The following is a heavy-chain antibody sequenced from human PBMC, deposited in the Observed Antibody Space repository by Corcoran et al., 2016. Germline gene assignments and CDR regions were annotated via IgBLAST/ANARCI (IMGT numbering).Heavy chain of an antibody. CDR3: ARAGSTLGYYYYGMDV. D-gene: IGHD3-10*01. CDR1: VFTCRSYG. V-gene: IGHV3-33*01. CDR2: IWYAGSNK. Sequence: QLQLMESGGGVFQPGRGLRLSCAASVFTCRSYGIHWVRQAPGKWLEWVAVIWYAGSNKYYADSVKGRFTISRYNSKNTLYLQMNSLRAEETSMYYGARAGSTLGYYYYGMDVGGHGPTVTVSS. J-gene: IGHJ6*02.